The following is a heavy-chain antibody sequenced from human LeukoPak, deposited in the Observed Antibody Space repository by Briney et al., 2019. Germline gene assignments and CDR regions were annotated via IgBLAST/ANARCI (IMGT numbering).Heavy chain of an antibody. CDR1: GYTFTSYY. J-gene: IGHJ4*02. D-gene: IGHD6-19*01. CDR3: ARTGPTYSSGWSGGIDY. CDR2: INPSGGST. Sequence: ASVKVSCRASGYTFTSYYMHWVRQAPGQGLEWRGIINPSGGSTSYEQKLQGRVTMTRDMSTSTVYMELSSLRSEDTAVYYCARTGPTYSSGWSGGIDYWGQGTLVTVSS. V-gene: IGHV1-46*01.